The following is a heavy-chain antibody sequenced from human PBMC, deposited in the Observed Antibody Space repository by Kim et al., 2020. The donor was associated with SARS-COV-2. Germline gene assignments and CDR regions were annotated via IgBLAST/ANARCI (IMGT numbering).Heavy chain of an antibody. D-gene: IGHD6-13*01. Sequence: GGSLRLSCAASGFTFSSYAMSWVRQAPGKGLEWVSAISGSGGSTYYADSVKGRFTISRDNSKNTLYLQMNSLRAEDTAVYYCAKDPAPYSRINWFDPWGQGTLVTVSS. CDR2: ISGSGGST. J-gene: IGHJ5*02. CDR1: GFTFSSYA. CDR3: AKDPAPYSRINWFDP. V-gene: IGHV3-23*01.